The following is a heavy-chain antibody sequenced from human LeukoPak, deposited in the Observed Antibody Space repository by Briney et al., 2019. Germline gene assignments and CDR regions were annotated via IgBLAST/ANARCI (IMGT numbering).Heavy chain of an antibody. J-gene: IGHJ4*02. CDR3: ARYYDILTGYDY. V-gene: IGHV4-34*01. CDR2: INHSGST. D-gene: IGHD3-9*01. CDR1: GGSLSGYY. Sequence: SETLSLTCAVYGGSLSGYYWSWIRQPPGKGLEWIGEINHSGSTNYNPSLKSRVTISVDTSKNQFSLKLSSVTAADTAVYYCARYYDILTGYDYWGQGTLVTVSS.